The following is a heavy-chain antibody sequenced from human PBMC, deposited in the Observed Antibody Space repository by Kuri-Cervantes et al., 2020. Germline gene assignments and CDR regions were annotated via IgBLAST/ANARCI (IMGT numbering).Heavy chain of an antibody. CDR3: ARDSGYYYGSGSQLYYYYGMDV. Sequence: GGSLRLSCAAYGFRVTNAWMHWIRQAPGKGLEWVAVIWYDGSNKYYADSVKGRFTISRDNSKNTLYLQMNSLRAEDTAVYYCARDSGYYYGSGSQLYYYYGMDVWGQGTTVTVSS. D-gene: IGHD3-10*01. V-gene: IGHV3-33*08. CDR2: IWYDGSNK. J-gene: IGHJ6*02. CDR1: GFRVTNAW.